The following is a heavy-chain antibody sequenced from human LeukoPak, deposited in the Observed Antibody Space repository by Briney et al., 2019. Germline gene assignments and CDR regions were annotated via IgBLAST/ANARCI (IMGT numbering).Heavy chain of an antibody. CDR3: ARLGRNPSGSYYFDY. CDR1: GYTFTSYG. V-gene: IGHV1-18*01. CDR2: ISAYNGNT. J-gene: IGHJ4*02. Sequence: ASVKVSCKASGYTFTSYGISWVRQAPGQGLEWMGWISAYNGNTNYARKLQGRVTMTTDTSTSTAYMELRSLRSDDTAVYYCARLGRNPSGSYYFDYWGQGTLVTVSS. D-gene: IGHD1-26*01.